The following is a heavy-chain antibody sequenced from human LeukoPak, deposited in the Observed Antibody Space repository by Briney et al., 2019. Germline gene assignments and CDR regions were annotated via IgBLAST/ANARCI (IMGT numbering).Heavy chain of an antibody. CDR2: ISGSGGDT. CDR3: ARGRNGPFDY. Sequence: GGSLRLSCAASGFTFSSDAMSWVRQAPGKGLEWVLGISGSGGDTHYADSVKGRFTISRDNSKNTLYLQMNSLRVEDTAMYYCARGRNGPFDYWGQGTLVTVSS. CDR1: GFTFSSDA. J-gene: IGHJ4*02. V-gene: IGHV3-23*01. D-gene: IGHD4-11*01.